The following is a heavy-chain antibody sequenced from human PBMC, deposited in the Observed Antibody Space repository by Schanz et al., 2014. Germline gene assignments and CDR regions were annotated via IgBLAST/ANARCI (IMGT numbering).Heavy chain of an antibody. CDR1: GFTFSSYG. J-gene: IGHJ6*02. D-gene: IGHD5-12*01. CDR2: VCYDGSKK. CDR3: VKDLQRELLRDDGYYGMDV. Sequence: LVESGGGVVQPGRSLRLSCAASGFTFSSYGMHWVRQVPGKGLEWVAVVCYDGSKKYYADSVKGRFTTSRDNSKNTMYLQMNSLRAEDTAVYYCVKDLQRELLRDDGYYGMDVWGQGTTVTVSS. V-gene: IGHV3-33*06.